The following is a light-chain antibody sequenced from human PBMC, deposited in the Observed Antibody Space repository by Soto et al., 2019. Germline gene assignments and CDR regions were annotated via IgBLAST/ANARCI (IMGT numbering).Light chain of an antibody. CDR1: QSVRSSY. CDR3: QQYGSTPKT. V-gene: IGKV3-20*01. Sequence: IVLTQSPGTLSLSPGERATLSCMASQSVRSSYLAWFQQKPGQAPRLLIYGASSRATGIPDRFSGSESGTDFTLTISRLEPEDFAVYYCQQYGSTPKTFGQGTKLEIK. J-gene: IGKJ2*01. CDR2: GAS.